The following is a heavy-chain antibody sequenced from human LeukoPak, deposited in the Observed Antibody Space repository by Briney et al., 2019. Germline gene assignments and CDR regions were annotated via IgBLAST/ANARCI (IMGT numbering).Heavy chain of an antibody. CDR3: ARGRVFDTSGYSVDY. Sequence: GGSLRLSCAASGFTFSAFWMHWVRQAPGKGLVWVSHINSDGSGTRYADSVKGRFTISRDNARNTLYLQMNSLRAEDTAVYYCARGRVFDTSGYSVDYWGQGTLVSVSS. J-gene: IGHJ4*02. CDR1: GFTFSAFW. CDR2: INSDGSGT. D-gene: IGHD3-22*01. V-gene: IGHV3-74*01.